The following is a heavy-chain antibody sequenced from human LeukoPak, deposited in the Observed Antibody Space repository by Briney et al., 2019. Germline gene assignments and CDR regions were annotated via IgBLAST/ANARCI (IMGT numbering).Heavy chain of an antibody. CDR2: IIPILGIA. V-gene: IGHV1-69*04. J-gene: IGHJ4*02. CDR1: GGTFSSYA. CDR3: ARMTLLGDFDY. D-gene: IGHD2-15*01. Sequence: ASVKVSCKASGGTFSSYAISWVRQAPGQGLEWMGRIIPILGIANYAQKFQGRVTITADKSTSTAYMELRSLRSDDTAVYYCARMTLLGDFDYWGQGTLVTVSS.